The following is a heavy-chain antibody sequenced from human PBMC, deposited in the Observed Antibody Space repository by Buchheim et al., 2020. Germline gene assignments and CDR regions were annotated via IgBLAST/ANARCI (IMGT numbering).Heavy chain of an antibody. CDR3: AKTLPDGTGIPVVYYFDS. CDR2: ISGSGVTT. Sequence: EVQLLESGGGLVQPGGSLGLSCAASGFTFSSYAMSWVRQAPGKGLEWVSGISGSGVTTSYADSVRGRFPFSRDNSKNSLYLQMNSLRAEDTAVYYCAKTLPDGTGIPVVYYFDSWGQGTL. CDR1: GFTFSSYA. V-gene: IGHV3-23*01. D-gene: IGHD6-19*01. J-gene: IGHJ4*02.